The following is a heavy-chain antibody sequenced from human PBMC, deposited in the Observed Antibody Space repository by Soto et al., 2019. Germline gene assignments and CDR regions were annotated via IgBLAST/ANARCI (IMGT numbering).Heavy chain of an antibody. Sequence: EVQVLESGGGLVQPGGSLRLSCAASGFNFNSYAMSWVRQAPGKGLEWVSGISASGGSTYYADSVKGRFTISRDNSKNTLFLQMNRLRAEDTAIYYCARRGRYYGLDDWGQGTTVTVSS. CDR3: ARRGRYYGLDD. CDR2: ISASGGST. J-gene: IGHJ6*02. CDR1: GFNFNSYA. D-gene: IGHD2-15*01. V-gene: IGHV3-23*01.